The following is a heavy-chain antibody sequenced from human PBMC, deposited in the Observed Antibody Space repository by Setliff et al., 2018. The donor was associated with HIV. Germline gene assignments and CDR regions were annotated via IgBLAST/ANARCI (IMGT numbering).Heavy chain of an antibody. D-gene: IGHD5-12*01. J-gene: IGHJ4*02. Sequence: SETLSLTCAVYGGSFSGYYWSWIRQPPGKGLEWIGEINHSGSTNYNPSLKSRVTISVDTSKNQFSLKLSSVTAADTAVYYCARDWRHGYDLNFDYWGQGTLVTVSS. CDR1: GGSFSGYY. V-gene: IGHV4-34*01. CDR2: INHSGST. CDR3: ARDWRHGYDLNFDY.